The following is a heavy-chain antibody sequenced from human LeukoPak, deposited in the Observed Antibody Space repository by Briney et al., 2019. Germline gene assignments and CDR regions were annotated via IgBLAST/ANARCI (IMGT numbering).Heavy chain of an antibody. CDR2: IPHSGIT. V-gene: IGHV4-4*02. J-gene: IGHJ5*02. Sequence: PSETLSLTCAVSGASIYSSDWWTWVRQPPGKGLEWIGEIPHSGITNYNPSLKSRVPISVDKSKNQFSLNLSSVTAADTAVYYCTRGYYYGSGRPGDNWFDPWGQGTLVTVSS. CDR1: GASIYSSDW. D-gene: IGHD3-10*01. CDR3: TRGYYYGSGRPGDNWFDP.